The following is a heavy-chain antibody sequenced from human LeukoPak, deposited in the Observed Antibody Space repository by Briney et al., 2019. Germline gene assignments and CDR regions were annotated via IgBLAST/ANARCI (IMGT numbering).Heavy chain of an antibody. CDR3: ARVGGDYDFWSGYYKVPNNWFDP. Sequence: SETLSLTCTVSGGSISSSSYYWGWIRQPPGKGLEWIGEINHSGSTNYNPSLKSRVTISVDTSKNQFSLKLSSVTAADTAVYYCARVGGDYDFWSGYYKVPNNWFDPWGQGTLVTVSS. CDR2: INHSGST. V-gene: IGHV4-39*07. J-gene: IGHJ5*02. D-gene: IGHD3-3*01. CDR1: GGSISSSSYY.